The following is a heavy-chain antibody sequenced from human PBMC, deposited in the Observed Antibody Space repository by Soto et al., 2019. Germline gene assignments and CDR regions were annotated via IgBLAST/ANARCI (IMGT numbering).Heavy chain of an antibody. CDR3: ARARVSGYYYVRAFDI. Sequence: PGESLKISCKGSVYSFTSYWIGWVRQMPGKGLEWMGIIYPGDSDTRYSPSFQGQVTISADKSISTAYLQWSSLKASDTAMYYCARARVSGYYYVRAFDIWGQGTMGTV. CDR1: VYSFTSYW. CDR2: IYPGDSDT. J-gene: IGHJ3*02. V-gene: IGHV5-51*01. D-gene: IGHD3-22*01.